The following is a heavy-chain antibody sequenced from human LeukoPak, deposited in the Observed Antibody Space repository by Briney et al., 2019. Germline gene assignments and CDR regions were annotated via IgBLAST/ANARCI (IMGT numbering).Heavy chain of an antibody. Sequence: ASVKVSCKASGGAFSNYAISWVRQAPGQGLEWMGWINPNSGGTNYAQKFQGRVTMTRDTSISTAYMELSRLRSDDTAVYYCARVTVPIAAAGTIFFNWFDPWGQGTLVTVSS. CDR1: GGAFSNYA. D-gene: IGHD6-13*01. CDR3: ARVTVPIAAAGTIFFNWFDP. V-gene: IGHV1-2*02. CDR2: INPNSGGT. J-gene: IGHJ5*02.